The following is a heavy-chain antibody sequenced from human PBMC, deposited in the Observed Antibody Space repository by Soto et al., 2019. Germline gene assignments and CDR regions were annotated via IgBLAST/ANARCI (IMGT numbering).Heavy chain of an antibody. D-gene: IGHD2-2*01. Sequence: SLRLSCTASGFTFDDYAMHWVRQAPGKGLEWVSGISWNSGSIGYADSVKGRFTISRDNAKNSLYLQMNSLRAEDTAFYYCAKYISPLPDHHFDYSGQGTLDTASS. CDR1: GFTFDDYA. CDR2: ISWNSGSI. V-gene: IGHV3-9*01. CDR3: AKYISPLPDHHFDY. J-gene: IGHJ4*01.